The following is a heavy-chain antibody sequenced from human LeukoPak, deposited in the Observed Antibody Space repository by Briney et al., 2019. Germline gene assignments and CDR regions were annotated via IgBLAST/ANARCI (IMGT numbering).Heavy chain of an antibody. J-gene: IGHJ4*02. V-gene: IGHV1-2*02. CDR1: GYTFTGYY. CDR3: ARDVGEYCSSTNCYASNY. Sequence: ASVKVSCKASGYTFTGYYIHWVRQAPGQGLEWMGWITPNSGGTNSAQKFQGRVTMTRDTSISTAYMELSRLRSDDTAVYYCARDVGEYCSSTNCYASNYWGQGTLVTVSS. D-gene: IGHD2-2*01. CDR2: ITPNSGGT.